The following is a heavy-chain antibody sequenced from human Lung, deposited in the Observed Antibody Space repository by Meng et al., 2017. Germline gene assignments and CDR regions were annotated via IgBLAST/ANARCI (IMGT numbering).Heavy chain of an antibody. CDR1: GGSFSDYY. CDR3: ARGPTTMAHDFDY. J-gene: IGHJ4*02. V-gene: IGHV4-34*01. Sequence: QGAAQQWVAGLLKPSETLSLPCVVSGGSFSDYYWSWIRQPPGKGLEWIGEINHSGSTNYNPSLESRATISVDTSQNNLSLKLSSVTAADSAVYYCARGPTTMAHDFDYWGQGTLVTVSS. D-gene: IGHD4-11*01. CDR2: INHSGST.